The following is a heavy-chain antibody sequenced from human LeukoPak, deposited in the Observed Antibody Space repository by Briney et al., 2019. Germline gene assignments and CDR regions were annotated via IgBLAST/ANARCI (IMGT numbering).Heavy chain of an antibody. D-gene: IGHD5-18*01. J-gene: IGHJ4*02. Sequence: PSETLSLTCAVYGGPFSGYYWSWIRQPPGKGLEWIGEINHSGSTNYNPSLKSRVTISVDTSKNQFSLKLSSVTAADTAVYYCARGGYSYKFDYWGQGTLVTVSS. CDR3: ARGGYSYKFDY. CDR2: INHSGST. V-gene: IGHV4-34*01. CDR1: GGPFSGYY.